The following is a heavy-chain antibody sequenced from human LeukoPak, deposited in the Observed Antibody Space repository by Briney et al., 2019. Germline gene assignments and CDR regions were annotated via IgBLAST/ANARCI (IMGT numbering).Heavy chain of an antibody. Sequence: SETLSLTCTVSGYSISSGYYWGWIRQPPGKGLEWIGYIYYSGSTNYNPSLKSRVTISLDTSKNHFSLKLSSVTAADTGVYYCARRTTITANGAFDIWGQGTMVTVSS. J-gene: IGHJ3*02. CDR3: ARRTTITANGAFDI. D-gene: IGHD5-18*01. V-gene: IGHV4-61*03. CDR2: IYYSGST. CDR1: GYSISSGYY.